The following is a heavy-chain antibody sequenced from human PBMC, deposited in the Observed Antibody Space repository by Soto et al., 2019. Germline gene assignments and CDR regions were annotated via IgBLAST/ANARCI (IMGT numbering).Heavy chain of an antibody. CDR2: SSATGAGT. J-gene: IGHJ4*02. V-gene: IGHV3-23*01. CDR1: GFTFSSYG. Sequence: GGSLRLSCAASGFTFSSYGMTWVRQAPGKGLEWVSFSSATGAGTYYADSAKGRFTISRDNSKNTLYLQMTSLRADDTAVYYCAKDRRAGGNYGFYSDFWGQGALVTVSS. CDR3: AKDRRAGGNYGFYSDF. D-gene: IGHD1-7*01.